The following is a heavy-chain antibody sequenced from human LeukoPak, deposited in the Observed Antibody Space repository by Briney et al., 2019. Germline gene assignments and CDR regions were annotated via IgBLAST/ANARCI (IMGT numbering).Heavy chain of an antibody. CDR2: IYYSGST. J-gene: IGHJ4*02. Sequence: SETLSLTCTVSGGSISSYYWSWIRQPPGKGLEWIGYIYYSGSTNYNPSLKSRVTISVDTSKNQFSLKLSSVTAADTAVYYCARHKPVAAAGLDYWGQGTLVTVSS. D-gene: IGHD6-13*01. CDR1: GGSISSYY. V-gene: IGHV4-59*08. CDR3: ARHKPVAAAGLDY.